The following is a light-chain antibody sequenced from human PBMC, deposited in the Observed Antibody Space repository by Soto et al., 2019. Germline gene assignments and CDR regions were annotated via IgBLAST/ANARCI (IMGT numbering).Light chain of an antibody. CDR2: AAS. CDR3: QQGSNWPPGLT. CDR1: QSVSSYY. Sequence: EIVLTQSPGTLSLSPGERATLSCRASQSVSSYYLAWYQQKPGQAPRLLIYAASSRATGIPDRFSGSGSGTDFTLTISSLEPEDFAVYYCQQGSNWPPGLTFGGGTKVDIK. V-gene: IGKV3D-20*02. J-gene: IGKJ4*01.